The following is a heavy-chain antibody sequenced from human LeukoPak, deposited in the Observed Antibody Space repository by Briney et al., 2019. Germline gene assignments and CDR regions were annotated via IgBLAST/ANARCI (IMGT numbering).Heavy chain of an antibody. CDR3: AKDRDSSGWYGHYFDY. D-gene: IGHD6-19*01. CDR2: ISGSGGST. CDR1: GFTFSSYA. J-gene: IGHJ4*02. Sequence: GSLRLSCAASGFTFSSYAMSWVRQAPGKGLEWVSAISGSGGSTYYADSVKGRFTISRDNSKNTLYLQMNSLRAEDTAVYYCAKDRDSSGWYGHYFDYWGQGTLVTVSS. V-gene: IGHV3-23*01.